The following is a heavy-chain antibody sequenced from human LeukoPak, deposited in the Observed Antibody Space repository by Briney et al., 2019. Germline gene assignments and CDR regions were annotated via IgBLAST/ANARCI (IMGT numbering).Heavy chain of an antibody. CDR1: DYSISSGYY. D-gene: IGHD2-2*01. CDR3: ARQDCSSTSCYLDY. CDR2: IYHSGST. Sequence: SETLSLTCAVSDYSISSGYYWGWIRQPPGKGLEWIGSIYHSGSTYYNPSLKSRVTISVDTSKNQFSLKLSSVTAADTAVYYCARQDCSSTSCYLDYWGQGTLVTVSS. V-gene: IGHV4-38-2*01. J-gene: IGHJ4*02.